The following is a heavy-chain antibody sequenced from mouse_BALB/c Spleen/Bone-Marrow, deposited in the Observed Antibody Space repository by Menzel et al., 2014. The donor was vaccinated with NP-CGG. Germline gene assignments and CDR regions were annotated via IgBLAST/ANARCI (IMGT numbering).Heavy chain of an antibody. CDR3: ARPYDFGAWFAY. Sequence: DVHLVESGGDLVKPGGSLKLSCAASGFTFSSYGMSWVRQTPDKRLGWVATISSGGSYTYYPDSVKGRFTISRDNAKNTLYLQMSSLKSEDTAMYYCARPYDFGAWFAYWGQGTLVTVSA. CDR1: GFTFSSYG. D-gene: IGHD2-4*01. J-gene: IGHJ3*01. CDR2: ISSGGSYT. V-gene: IGHV5-6*01.